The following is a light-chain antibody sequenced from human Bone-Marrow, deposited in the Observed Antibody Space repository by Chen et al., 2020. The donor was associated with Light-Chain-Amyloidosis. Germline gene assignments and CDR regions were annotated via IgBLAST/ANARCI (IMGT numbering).Light chain of an antibody. Sequence: TQAPGTLSLSPGEGDNLSCRASQTISSNYLTWYQQKFGQAPRLLIYGSSSRATGIPDRFTGSGSGTDFTLTINRLEPEDFAMYYCQQYGTSPLTFGGGTKVEIK. CDR2: GSS. CDR1: QTISSNY. J-gene: IGKJ4*01. V-gene: IGKV3-20*01. CDR3: QQYGTSPLT.